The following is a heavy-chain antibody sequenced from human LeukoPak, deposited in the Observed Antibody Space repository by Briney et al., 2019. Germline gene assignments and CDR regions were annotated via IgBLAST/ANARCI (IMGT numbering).Heavy chain of an antibody. V-gene: IGHV3-53*01. CDR3: AREGPYCSGGICYRKYFFDY. J-gene: IGHJ4*02. CDR2: MYSGGST. D-gene: IGHD2-15*01. CDR1: GFTVSSNY. Sequence: GGSLRLSCAASGFTVSSNYMSWVRQAPGKGLEWVSLMYSGGSTYYADSVKGRFTISRDNSKNTLYLQMNSLRAEDTAVYYCAREGPYCSGGICYRKYFFDYWGQGTLVTVSS.